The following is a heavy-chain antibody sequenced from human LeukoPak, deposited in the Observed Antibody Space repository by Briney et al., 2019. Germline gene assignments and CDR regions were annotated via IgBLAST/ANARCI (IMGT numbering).Heavy chain of an antibody. D-gene: IGHD4-17*01. CDR1: GGSFSNNY. Sequence: SETLSLTCAVYGGSFSNNYWSWIRQPPGKGLEWIGDIYQSGGTNYNPSLEIRVTISVDTSKNQFSLELNSVTAADTAVYFCARGEDDYGDPPLVRDYFDYWSQGTPVTVSS. V-gene: IGHV4-34*01. CDR3: ARGEDDYGDPPLVRDYFDY. CDR2: IYQSGGT. J-gene: IGHJ4*02.